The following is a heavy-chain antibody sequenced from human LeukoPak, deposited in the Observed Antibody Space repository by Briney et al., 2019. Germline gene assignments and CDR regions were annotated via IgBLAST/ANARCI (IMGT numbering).Heavy chain of an antibody. D-gene: IGHD2/OR15-2a*01. CDR3: ARDQDRSTESYGMDV. CDR2: ISGGGTTI. Sequence: PGGSLRLSCAASGFTFSSYEMNWVRQAPGKGLEWVSYISGGGTTIFYADSVKGRFTISRDNAKNSLYLQMNDLRDEDTAVYFCARDQDRSTESYGMDVWGQGTTVTVSS. J-gene: IGHJ6*02. CDR1: GFTFSSYE. V-gene: IGHV3-48*03.